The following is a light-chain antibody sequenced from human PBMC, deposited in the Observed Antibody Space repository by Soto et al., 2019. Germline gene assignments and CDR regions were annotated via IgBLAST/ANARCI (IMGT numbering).Light chain of an antibody. J-gene: IGKJ3*01. V-gene: IGKV3-20*01. CDR1: QSVDNRY. Sequence: DIVLTQSPGTLSLPPGEGATLSCRASQSVDNRYLAWYQQKTGPAPMLLIYGESNRATGITDMFTVSGSVTDFTLTISRLEPDDFAMSYCQQYVRSLFTFGHGTKLHIK. CDR3: QQYVRSLFT. CDR2: GES.